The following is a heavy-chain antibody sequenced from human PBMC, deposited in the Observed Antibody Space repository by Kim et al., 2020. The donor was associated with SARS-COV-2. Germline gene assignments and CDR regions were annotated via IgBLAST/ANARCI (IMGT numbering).Heavy chain of an antibody. Sequence: NPSLKSRVTISVDTSKSQFSLKLSFVTAADTAMYYCVRLGCSATSCTTFDYWGQGTLVTVSS. D-gene: IGHD2-2*01. V-gene: IGHV4-59*08. J-gene: IGHJ4*02. CDR3: VRLGCSATSCTTFDY.